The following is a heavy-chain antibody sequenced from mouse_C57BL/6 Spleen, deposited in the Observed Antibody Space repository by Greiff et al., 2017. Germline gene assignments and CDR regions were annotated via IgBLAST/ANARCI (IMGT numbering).Heavy chain of an antibody. CDR2: ISGGGGNT. CDR1: GFTFSSYT. Sequence: EVQLVESGGGLVKPGGSLKLSCAASGFTFSSYTMSWVRQTPEKRLEWVATISGGGGNTYYPDSVKGRFTISRDNAKNTRYLQMSSLRSEDTALYYCARSDSNYVAYWGKGTLVTVSA. CDR3: ARSDSNYVAY. J-gene: IGHJ3*01. D-gene: IGHD2-5*01. V-gene: IGHV5-9*01.